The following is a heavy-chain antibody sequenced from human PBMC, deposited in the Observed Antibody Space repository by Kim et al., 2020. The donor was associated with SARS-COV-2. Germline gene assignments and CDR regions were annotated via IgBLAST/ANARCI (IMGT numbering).Heavy chain of an antibody. V-gene: IGHV2-70*11. D-gene: IGHD5-18*01. CDR1: GFSLSTSGMC. CDR2: IDWDDDK. J-gene: IGHJ4*02. Sequence: SGPTLVKPTQTLTLTCTFSGFSLSTSGMCVSWIRQPPGKALEWLARIDWDDDKYYSTSLKTRLTISKDTSKNQVVLTMTNMDPVDTATYYCARISDEYSYGGYLDYWGQGTLVTVSS. CDR3: ARISDEYSYGGYLDY.